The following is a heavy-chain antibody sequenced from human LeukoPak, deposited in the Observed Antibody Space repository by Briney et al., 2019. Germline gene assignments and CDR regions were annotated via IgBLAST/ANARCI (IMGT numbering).Heavy chain of an antibody. J-gene: IGHJ6*03. CDR2: INSDGSSR. V-gene: IGHV3-74*01. CDR1: GFTFSSYW. D-gene: IGHD3-3*01. CDR3: ARNGPGITIFGVVYYYYYYMDV. Sequence: PGGSLRLSCAASGFTFSSYWMHWVRQAPGKGLVWVSRINSDGSSRTYADSVKGRFTISRDNAKNSLYLQMNSLRAEDTAVYYCARNGPGITIFGVVYYYYYYMDVWGKGTTVTVSS.